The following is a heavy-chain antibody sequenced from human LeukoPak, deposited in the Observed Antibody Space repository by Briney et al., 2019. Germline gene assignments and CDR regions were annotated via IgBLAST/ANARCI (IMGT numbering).Heavy chain of an antibody. V-gene: IGHV1-2*02. CDR2: INPNSGGT. CDR1: GYTFTGYY. CDR3: ARGYPMVLGVMGFDY. Sequence: ASVKVSCKASGYTFTGYYMHWVRQAPGQGLEWMGWINPNSGGTNYAQKFQGRVTMTRDTSISTAYMELSRLRSDDTAVYYCARGYPMVLGVMGFDYWGQRTLVTVSS. D-gene: IGHD3-10*01. J-gene: IGHJ4*02.